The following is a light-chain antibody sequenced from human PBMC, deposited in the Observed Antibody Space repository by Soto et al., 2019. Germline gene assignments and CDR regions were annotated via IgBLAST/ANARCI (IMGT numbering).Light chain of an antibody. CDR3: HQYGSSPYT. J-gene: IGKJ2*01. CDR1: QSVSSY. V-gene: IGKV3-20*01. CDR2: RAS. Sequence: EIVLTQSPATLSLSPGERATLSCRASQSVSSYLAWYQQKPGQAPTLLIFRASNRATGVPDRFSASESGTDFTLTISSLDPEDFAVYFCHQYGSSPYTFGQGTKLEMK.